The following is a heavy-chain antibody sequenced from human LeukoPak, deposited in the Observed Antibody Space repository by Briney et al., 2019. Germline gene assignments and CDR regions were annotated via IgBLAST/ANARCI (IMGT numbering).Heavy chain of an antibody. D-gene: IGHD3-10*01. CDR1: GGTFSSYA. Sequence: ASVTVSCKASGGTFSSYAISWVRQAPGQGLEWMGGIIPIFGTANYAQKFQGRVTITADKSTSTAYMELSSLRSEDTAVYYCARDFIGSGSYYAGFDYWGRGTLVTVSS. J-gene: IGHJ4*02. V-gene: IGHV1-69*06. CDR2: IIPIFGTA. CDR3: ARDFIGSGSYYAGFDY.